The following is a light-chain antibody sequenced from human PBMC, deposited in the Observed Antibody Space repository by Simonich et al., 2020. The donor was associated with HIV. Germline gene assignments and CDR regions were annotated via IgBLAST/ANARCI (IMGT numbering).Light chain of an antibody. Sequence: QSALTQPRSVSGSPGQSVTISCTGTSSDVGGYNYVSWYQQHPGKAPTFMIYNVNKRPSGVPDRFSGSKSGNTASLTISGLQAEDEADYYCCSYAGSYVVFGGGTKLTVL. V-gene: IGLV2-11*01. CDR2: NVN. J-gene: IGLJ2*01. CDR3: CSYAGSYVV. CDR1: SSDVGGYNY.